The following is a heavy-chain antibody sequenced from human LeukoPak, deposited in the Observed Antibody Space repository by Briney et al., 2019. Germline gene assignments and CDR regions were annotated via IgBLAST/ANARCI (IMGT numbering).Heavy chain of an antibody. J-gene: IGHJ4*02. CDR3: AALGPGDY. CDR2: IRSDGSSE. Sequence: GGSLRLPCSASGFTFSNYGMHWVRQAPGKGLEWVAFIRSDGSSEYYADSVKGRFTISRDNSKNTLYLQMNSLRPEDTAVYYCAALGPGDYWGQGTLVTVSS. CDR1: GFTFSNYG. V-gene: IGHV3-30*02.